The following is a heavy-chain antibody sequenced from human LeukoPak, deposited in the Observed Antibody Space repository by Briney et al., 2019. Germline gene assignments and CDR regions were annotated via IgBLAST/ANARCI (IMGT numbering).Heavy chain of an antibody. CDR2: INHSGST. D-gene: IGHD4-17*01. Sequence: SETLSLTCAVYGGSFSGYYWSWIRQPPGKGLEWIGEINHSGSTNYNPSLKSRVTISVDTSKNQFSLKLSSVTAADTAVYYCARVNWDDYGDLYYFDYWGQGTLVTVSS. V-gene: IGHV4-34*01. CDR1: GGSFSGYY. CDR3: ARVNWDDYGDLYYFDY. J-gene: IGHJ4*02.